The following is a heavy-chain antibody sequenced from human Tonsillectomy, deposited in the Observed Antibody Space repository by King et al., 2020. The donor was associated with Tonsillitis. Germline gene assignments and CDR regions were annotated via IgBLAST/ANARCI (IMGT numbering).Heavy chain of an antibody. V-gene: IGHV3-30*18. J-gene: IGHJ2*01. CDR3: AKDIQYYDFWSGPDL. D-gene: IGHD3-3*01. CDR1: GFTFSSYG. CDR2: ISYDGSNK. Sequence: QLVQSGGGVVQPGRSLRLSCAASGFTFSSYGMHWVRQAPGKGLEWVAVISYDGSNKYYADSVKGRFTISRDNSKNTLYLQMNSLRAEDTAVYYCAKDIQYYDFWSGPDLWGRGTLVTVSS.